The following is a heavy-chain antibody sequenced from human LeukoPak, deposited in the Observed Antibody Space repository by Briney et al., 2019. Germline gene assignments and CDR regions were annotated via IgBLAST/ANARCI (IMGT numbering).Heavy chain of an antibody. V-gene: IGHV3-23*01. Sequence: GGSLRLSCAASGFTFSSSPMSWVRQAPGKGLEWVSGISSSGVDTPYADSVKGRFTISRDNSKNTLYLQMNSLRAEDTAVYYCARAASGTTGPYYYYYYMDVWGKGTTVTVSS. CDR2: ISSSGVDT. CDR1: GFTFSSSP. J-gene: IGHJ6*03. D-gene: IGHD1-1*01. CDR3: ARAASGTTGPYYYYYYMDV.